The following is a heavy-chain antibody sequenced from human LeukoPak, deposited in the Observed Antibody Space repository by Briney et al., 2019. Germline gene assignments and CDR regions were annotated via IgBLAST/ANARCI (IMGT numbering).Heavy chain of an antibody. Sequence: ASVKVSCKVSGYTLTELSTHWVRQAPGKGLEWMGGFDPEDGETIYAQKFQGRVTMTEDTSTDTAYMELSSLRSEDTAVYYCATVVPRRGYSGYDEYNWFDPWGQGTLVTVSS. D-gene: IGHD5-12*01. CDR2: FDPEDGET. CDR3: ATVVPRRGYSGYDEYNWFDP. J-gene: IGHJ5*02. V-gene: IGHV1-24*01. CDR1: GYTLTELS.